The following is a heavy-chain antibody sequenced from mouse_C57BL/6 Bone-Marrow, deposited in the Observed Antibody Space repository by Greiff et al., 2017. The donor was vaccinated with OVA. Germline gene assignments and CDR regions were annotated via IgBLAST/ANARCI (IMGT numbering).Heavy chain of an antibody. V-gene: IGHV1-59*01. J-gene: IGHJ2*01. CDR1: GYTFTSYW. CDR3: ARGATVGDD. Sequence: QVQLQQPGAELVRPGTSVKLSCKASGYTFTSYWMHWVKQRPGQGLEWIGVIDPSDSYTNYNQKFKGKATLTVDTSSSTAYMQLSSLTSEDSAVYYCARGATVGDDWGQGTTLTVSS. CDR2: IDPSDSYT. D-gene: IGHD1-1*01.